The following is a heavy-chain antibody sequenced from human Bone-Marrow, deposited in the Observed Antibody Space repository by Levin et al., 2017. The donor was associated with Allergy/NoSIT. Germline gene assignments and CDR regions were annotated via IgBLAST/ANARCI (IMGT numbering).Heavy chain of an antibody. CDR1: GFSFSDHY. D-gene: IGHD3-16*01. CDR2: ITSKTRSFSA. Sequence: GESLKISCAASGFSFSDHYMDWVRQAPGKGLEWVGRITSKTRSFSAEYAASLKGRFTISRDDSLNSVYLQMSSLKTEDTAVYSCADLGRGYIDWGQGTLVTVSS. V-gene: IGHV3-72*01. J-gene: IGHJ4*02. CDR3: ADLGRGYID.